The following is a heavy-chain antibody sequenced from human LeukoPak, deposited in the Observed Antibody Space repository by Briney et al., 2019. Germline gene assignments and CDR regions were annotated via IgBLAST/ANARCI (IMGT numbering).Heavy chain of an antibody. CDR2: ITSSGAAT. Sequence: GGSLRLSCAASGFTFSSYAMSWVRQAPGKGLEWVSSITSSGAATYYADSVKGRFTISRDNSDNTLYLQMNSLRAEDTTVYYCAKDRPNYYGSNGHYYKLNGDCWGQGTLVTVSS. CDR3: AKDRPNYYGSNGHYYKLNGDC. CDR1: GFTFSSYA. J-gene: IGHJ4*02. V-gene: IGHV3-23*01. D-gene: IGHD3-22*01.